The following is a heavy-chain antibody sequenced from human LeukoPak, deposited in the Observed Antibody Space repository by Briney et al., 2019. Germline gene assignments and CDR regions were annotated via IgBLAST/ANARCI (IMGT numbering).Heavy chain of an antibody. Sequence: SETLSLTCSISGGSISSSLFWSWIRQPAGKGLEWIGRIYTSGSTNYNPSLKSRVTMSVDTSKNQFSLKLSSVTAADTAVYYCARTVGATLYYFDCWGQGTLVIVSS. CDR3: ARTVGATLYYFDC. D-gene: IGHD1-26*01. CDR2: IYTSGST. J-gene: IGHJ4*02. CDR1: GGSISSSLF. V-gene: IGHV4-4*07.